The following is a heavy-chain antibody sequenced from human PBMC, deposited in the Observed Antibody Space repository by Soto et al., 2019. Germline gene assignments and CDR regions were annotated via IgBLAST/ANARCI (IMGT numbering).Heavy chain of an antibody. J-gene: IGHJ4*02. V-gene: IGHV3-49*03. CDR1: GSTFGGYA. Sequence: GGSLRLSCTASGSTFGGYAMSWFRQAPGKGLESVGFIRSKAYGGTTEYAASVKGRFTISRDDSKSIAYLQMNSLKTEDTAVYYCTRVNSGYDLSFFDYWGQGTLVTVSS. D-gene: IGHD5-12*01. CDR2: IRSKAYGGTT. CDR3: TRVNSGYDLSFFDY.